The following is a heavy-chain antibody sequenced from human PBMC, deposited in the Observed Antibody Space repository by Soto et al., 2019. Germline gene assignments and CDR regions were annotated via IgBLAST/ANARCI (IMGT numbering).Heavy chain of an antibody. Sequence: EVQLLESGGGLVQPGGSLRLSCAASGFTFSSYAMSWVRQAPGKGLEWVSAISGSGGSTYYADSVKGRFTISRDNSKNPLHLQMNSLRAEDTAVYYCAKEGDYGDSEYRYYFDYWGQGPLVTVSS. CDR3: AKEGDYGDSEYRYYFDY. D-gene: IGHD4-17*01. V-gene: IGHV3-23*01. CDR2: ISGSGGST. J-gene: IGHJ4*02. CDR1: GFTFSSYA.